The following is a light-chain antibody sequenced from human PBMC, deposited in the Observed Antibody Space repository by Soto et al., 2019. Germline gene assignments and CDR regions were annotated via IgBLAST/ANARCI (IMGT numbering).Light chain of an antibody. V-gene: IGKV1-5*01. CDR2: DAS. Sequence: DIQMTQSPSTLSTSVGDRVTITCRASQSISNWLAWYQQKPGKAPRLLIYDASSLERGVPSRFSGSGSGTEFTLTISSLQPEDFATYYCQQSYSTPITFGQGTRLEIK. CDR3: QQSYSTPIT. J-gene: IGKJ5*01. CDR1: QSISNW.